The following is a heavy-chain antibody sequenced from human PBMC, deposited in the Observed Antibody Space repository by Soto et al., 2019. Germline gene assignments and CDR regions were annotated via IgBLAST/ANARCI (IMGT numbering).Heavy chain of an antibody. V-gene: IGHV1-18*04. D-gene: IGHD3-3*01. J-gene: IGHJ6*02. CDR2: ISAYNGNT. CDR3: ARDGPPRFLELSLPSYYYYYGMDV. CDR1: GYTFTSYG. Sequence: ASVKVSCKASGYTFTSYGISWVRQAPGQGLEWMGWISAYNGNTNYAQKLQGRVTMTTDTSTSTAYMELRSLRSDDTAVYYCARDGPPRFLELSLPSYYYYYGMDVWGQGTTVTVSS.